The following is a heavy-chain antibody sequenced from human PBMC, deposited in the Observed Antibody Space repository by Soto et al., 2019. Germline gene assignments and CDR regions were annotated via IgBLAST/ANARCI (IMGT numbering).Heavy chain of an antibody. V-gene: IGHV1-69*08. J-gene: IGHJ5*02. CDR1: GGTFSTYT. Sequence: QVQLVQSGAEVKKPGSSVKVSCKASGGTFSTYTITWVRQAPGQGLEWMGRIIPIIGIINYAQKFQGRVTIPADKFTGRAYVELTRLRSDDTAVYYCAGDPDSHYNDSHASSYPWGQGTLVTVSS. CDR2: IIPIIGII. CDR3: AGDPDSHYNDSHASSYP. D-gene: IGHD3-22*01.